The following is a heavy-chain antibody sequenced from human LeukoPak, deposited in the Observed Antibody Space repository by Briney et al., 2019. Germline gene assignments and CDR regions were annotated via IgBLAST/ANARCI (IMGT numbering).Heavy chain of an antibody. V-gene: IGHV4-34*01. CDR3: SRGSDESKTGDY. J-gene: IGHJ4*02. CDR1: GGSFSHYY. Sequence: AETLSLTCAIYGGSFSHYYWSWIRQPPGKGLEWVGEIHPSGSTSFNPSLESRVSISKDTSKNQFSLKLTSVTAADTAVYYCSRGSDESKTGDYWGQGTLVTVSS. D-gene: IGHD6-25*01. CDR2: IHPSGST.